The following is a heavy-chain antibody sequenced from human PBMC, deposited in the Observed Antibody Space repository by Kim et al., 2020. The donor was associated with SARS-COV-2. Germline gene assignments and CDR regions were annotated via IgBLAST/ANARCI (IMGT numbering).Heavy chain of an antibody. V-gene: IGHV3-11*06. Sequence: VKGRFTISRDNAKNSLYLQMNSLRAEDTAVYYCAREGDCSGGSCYGVDYWGQGTLVTVSS. D-gene: IGHD2-15*01. J-gene: IGHJ4*02. CDR3: AREGDCSGGSCYGVDY.